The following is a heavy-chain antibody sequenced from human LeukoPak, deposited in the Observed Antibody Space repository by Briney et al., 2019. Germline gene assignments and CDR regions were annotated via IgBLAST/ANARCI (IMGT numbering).Heavy chain of an antibody. CDR2: MGSGGTT. Sequence: PGGSLRLSCAASGFTVGSNYMSWVRLAPGKGLEWVSIMGSGGTTSYADSVKGRFTISRDNSRNTLYLQMNSLRAEDTGVYYCATRGAPGYYYGMDVWGQGTTVTVSS. CDR1: GFTVGSNY. D-gene: IGHD1-26*01. J-gene: IGHJ6*02. CDR3: ATRGAPGYYYGMDV. V-gene: IGHV3-66*01.